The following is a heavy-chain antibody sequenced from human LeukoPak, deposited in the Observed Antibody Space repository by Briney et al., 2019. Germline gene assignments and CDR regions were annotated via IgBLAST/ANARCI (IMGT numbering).Heavy chain of an antibody. J-gene: IGHJ5*02. D-gene: IGHD6-13*01. CDR2: ISAYNGNT. Sequence: GASVKVSCKASGYTFIGYYMHWVRQAPGQGLEWMGWISAYNGNTNYAQKLQGRVTMTTDTSTSTAYMELRSLRSDDTAVYYRARAGWQQLVHGWFDPWGQGTLVTVSS. CDR3: ARAGWQQLVHGWFDP. V-gene: IGHV1-18*01. CDR1: GYTFIGYY.